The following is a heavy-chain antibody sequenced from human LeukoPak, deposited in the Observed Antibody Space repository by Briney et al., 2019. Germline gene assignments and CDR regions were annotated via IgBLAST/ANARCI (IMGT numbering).Heavy chain of an antibody. CDR1: GFTFSSYA. Sequence: PGGSLRLSCAASGFTFSSYAMSWVRQAPGKGLEWVSAISGSGGSTYYADSVKGRFTISRDNAKNTLYLQMTSLSAEDTAVYYALAGYYYYYMDVWGKGTTVTVSS. J-gene: IGHJ6*03. CDR3: LAGYYYYYMDV. V-gene: IGHV3-23*01. CDR2: ISGSGGST. D-gene: IGHD3-16*01.